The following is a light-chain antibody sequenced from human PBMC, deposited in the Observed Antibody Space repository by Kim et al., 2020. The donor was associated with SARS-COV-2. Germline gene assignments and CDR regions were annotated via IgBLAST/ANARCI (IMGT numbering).Light chain of an antibody. CDR2: LNSDGSH. CDR1: SGHSNYA. J-gene: IGLJ3*02. CDR3: QTWGTGIQV. V-gene: IGLV4-69*01. Sequence: ASVKPTCTLSSGHSNYAIAWHQQKPEKGPRYLMKLNSDGSHSKGDGIPDRFSGSSSGTERYLTISSLQSEDEADYYCQTWGTGIQVFGGGTKLTVL.